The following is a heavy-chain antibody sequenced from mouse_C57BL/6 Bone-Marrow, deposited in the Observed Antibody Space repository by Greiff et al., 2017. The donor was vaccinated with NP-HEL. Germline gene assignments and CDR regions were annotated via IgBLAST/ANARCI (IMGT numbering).Heavy chain of an antibody. CDR2: IYPRSGNT. CDR1: GYTFTSYG. Sequence: QVQLQQSGAELARPGASVKLSCKASGYTFTSYGISWVKQRTGQGLEWIGEIYPRSGNTYYNEKFKGKATLTADKSSSTAYMELRSLTSEDSAVYFCARRSPYSNSFAYWGQGTLVTVSA. J-gene: IGHJ3*01. D-gene: IGHD2-5*01. V-gene: IGHV1-81*01. CDR3: ARRSPYSNSFAY.